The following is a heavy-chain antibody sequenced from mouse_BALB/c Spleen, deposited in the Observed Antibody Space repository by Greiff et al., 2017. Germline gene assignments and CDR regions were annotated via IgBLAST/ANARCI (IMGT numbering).Heavy chain of an antibody. Sequence: EVKLQESGPSLVKPSQTLSLTCSVTGDSITSGYWNWIRKFPGNKLEYMGYISYSGSTYYNPSLKSRISITRDTSKNQYYLQLNSVTTEDTATYYCARCDYDVGYAMDYWGQGTSVTVSS. J-gene: IGHJ4*01. CDR1: GDSITSGY. CDR3: ARCDYDVGYAMDY. V-gene: IGHV3-8*02. CDR2: ISYSGST. D-gene: IGHD2-4*01.